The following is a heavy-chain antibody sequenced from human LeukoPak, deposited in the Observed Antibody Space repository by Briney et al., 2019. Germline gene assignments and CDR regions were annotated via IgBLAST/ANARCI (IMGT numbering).Heavy chain of an antibody. J-gene: IGHJ4*02. CDR3: ARRATSSWYYDY. Sequence: SETLSLTCTVSGAFISDYYWSWIRQAAGKGLEWIGRIYITGSTSYNPSLKRRVTMSLDTSKNQFSLLLYSVTAADTAVYYCARRATSSWYYDYWGQGALVTVSS. CDR2: IYITGST. CDR1: GAFISDYY. D-gene: IGHD6-13*01. V-gene: IGHV4-4*07.